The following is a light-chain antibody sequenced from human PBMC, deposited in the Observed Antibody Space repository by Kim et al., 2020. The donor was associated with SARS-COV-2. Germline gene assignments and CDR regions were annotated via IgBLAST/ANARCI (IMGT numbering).Light chain of an antibody. Sequence: QSALTQPPSASGSPGQSVTIACTGTSSDVGGYNYVSWYQQHPGKAPKLIIYEVTKRPSGVPDRFSGSKSGNTAALTVSGLPAEDEADYCCSSYAGTDNGVFGGGTELTVL. CDR1: SSDVGGYNY. J-gene: IGLJ3*02. V-gene: IGLV2-8*01. CDR3: SSYAGTDNGV. CDR2: EVT.